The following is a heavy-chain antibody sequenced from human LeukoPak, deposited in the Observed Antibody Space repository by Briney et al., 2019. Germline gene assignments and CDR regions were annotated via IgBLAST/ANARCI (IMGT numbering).Heavy chain of an antibody. CDR2: ISSSGSTI. D-gene: IGHD6-6*01. V-gene: IGHV3-48*03. Sequence: QAGGSLRLSCAASGFTFSSYEMSWVRQAPGKGLEWVSYISSSGSTIYYADSVKRRFTISRDNAKNSLYLQMNSLRAEDTAVYYCARVVSQLGGAEYFQHWGQGTLVTVSS. CDR1: GFTFSSYE. J-gene: IGHJ1*01. CDR3: ARVVSQLGGAEYFQH.